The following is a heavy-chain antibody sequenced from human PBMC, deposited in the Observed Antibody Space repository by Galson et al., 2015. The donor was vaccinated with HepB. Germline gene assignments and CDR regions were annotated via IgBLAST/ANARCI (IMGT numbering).Heavy chain of an antibody. D-gene: IGHD3-22*01. V-gene: IGHV1-18*01. Sequence: SVKVSCKASGYTFTSYGISWVRQAPGQGLEWMGWISAYNGNTNYAQTLQGRVTMTTDTSTSTAYMELRSLRSDDTAVYYCARGKGGATYYYDSSGSIFDYWGQGTLVTVSS. CDR2: ISAYNGNT. CDR3: ARGKGGATYYYDSSGSIFDY. J-gene: IGHJ4*02. CDR1: GYTFTSYG.